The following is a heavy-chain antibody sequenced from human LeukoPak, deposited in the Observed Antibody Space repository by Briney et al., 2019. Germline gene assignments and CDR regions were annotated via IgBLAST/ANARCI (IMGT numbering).Heavy chain of an antibody. CDR1: GFTLSSYW. Sequence: GGSLTLSCAASGFTLSSYWMHWVRQAPGKGLVWVSRINSDGSSTSYADSVKGQFTISRDNAKNTLYLQMNSLRAEDTAVYYCARDRMDYEADYWGQGTLVTVSS. CDR2: INSDGSST. D-gene: IGHD4-17*01. CDR3: ARDRMDYEADY. J-gene: IGHJ4*02. V-gene: IGHV3-74*01.